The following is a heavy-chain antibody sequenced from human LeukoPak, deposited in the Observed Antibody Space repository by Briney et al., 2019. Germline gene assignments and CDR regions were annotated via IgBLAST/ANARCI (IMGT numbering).Heavy chain of an antibody. CDR3: AKGRVSSSTWYSTYYYYFYMDL. CDR1: DDSITMYY. V-gene: IGHV4-59*01. CDR2: VDHTGST. J-gene: IGHJ6*03. Sequence: SETLSLTCSVSDDSITMYYWTWIRQPPGKGLEWIGYVDHTGSTNFNPSLNGRVSISRDTTKNLFSLRLRSVTAADTAVYFCAKGRVSSSTWYSTYYYYFYMDLWAKGPRSPSP. D-gene: IGHD6-13*01.